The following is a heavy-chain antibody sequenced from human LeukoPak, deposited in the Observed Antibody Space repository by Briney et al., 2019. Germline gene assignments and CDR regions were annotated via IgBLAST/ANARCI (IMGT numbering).Heavy chain of an antibody. J-gene: IGHJ6*04. CDR2: ISSSGSTI. D-gene: IGHD3-10*02. Sequence: GSLRLSCAASGFIVSNVWMNWVRQAPGKGLEWVSYISSSGSTIYYADSVKGRFTISRDNAKNSLYLQMNSLRAEDTAVYYCAELGITMIGGVWGKGTTVTISS. CDR3: AELGITMIGGV. CDR1: GFIVSNVW. V-gene: IGHV3-48*03.